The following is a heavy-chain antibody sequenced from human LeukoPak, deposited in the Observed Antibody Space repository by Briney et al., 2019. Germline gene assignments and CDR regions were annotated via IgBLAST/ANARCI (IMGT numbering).Heavy chain of an antibody. CDR2: IIPIFGTA. D-gene: IGHD3-22*01. V-gene: IGHV1-69*13. CDR3: ARATYYYDSSGYYVWYYFDY. J-gene: IGHJ4*02. Sequence: ASVKVSCKASGGTFISYAISWVRQAPGQGLEWMGGIIPIFGTANYAQKFQGRVTITADESTSTAYMELSSLRSEDTAVYYCARATYYYDSSGYYVWYYFDYWGQGTLVTVSS. CDR1: GGTFISYA.